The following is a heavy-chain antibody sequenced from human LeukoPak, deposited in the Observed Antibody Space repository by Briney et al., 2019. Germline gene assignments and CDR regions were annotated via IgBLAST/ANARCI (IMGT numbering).Heavy chain of an antibody. D-gene: IGHD2-2*01. CDR2: IKQDGSDK. CDR3: AKDDNIVVVPAAPHFDY. J-gene: IGHJ4*02. Sequence: GGSLRLSCAASGFTFGDYAMHWVRQAPGKELEWVANIKQDGSDKYYVDSVKGRFTISRDNAQNSLYLQMNSLRAEDTAVYYCAKDDNIVVVPAAPHFDYWGQGTLVTVSS. CDR1: GFTFGDYA. V-gene: IGHV3-7*01.